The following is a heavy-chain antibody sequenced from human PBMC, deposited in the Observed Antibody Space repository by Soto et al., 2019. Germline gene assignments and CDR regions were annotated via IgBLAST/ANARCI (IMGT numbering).Heavy chain of an antibody. CDR1: GFTFSGYA. Sequence: AGGSLRLSCAASGFTFSGYAMHWVRQAPGKGLEWVPGISWNSGSIGYADSVQGRFTISRDNAKNTLYLQMSSLRAEDTAVYYCAKGRQARPSVAAYNWFDPWGQGTLVTVSS. CDR3: AKGRQARPSVAAYNWFDP. D-gene: IGHD6-19*01. J-gene: IGHJ5*02. CDR2: ISWNSGSI. V-gene: IGHV3-9*01.